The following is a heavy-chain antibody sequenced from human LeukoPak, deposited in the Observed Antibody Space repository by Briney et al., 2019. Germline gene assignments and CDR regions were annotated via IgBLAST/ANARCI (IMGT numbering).Heavy chain of an antibody. CDR1: GGSISSYY. CDR3: ARPYSSGWSGAFDI. CDR2: IYTSGNT. V-gene: IGHV4-4*09. D-gene: IGHD6-19*01. J-gene: IGHJ3*02. Sequence: SETLSLTCTVSGGSISSYYWSWIRRPPGKGLEWIGNIYTSGNTNYNPSLKSRVAISVDTSKNQFSLKLNSVTAADTAAYYCARPYSSGWSGAFDIRGQGTMVTVSS.